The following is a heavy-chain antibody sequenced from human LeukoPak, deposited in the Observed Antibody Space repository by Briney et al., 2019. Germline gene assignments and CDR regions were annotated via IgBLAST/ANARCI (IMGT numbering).Heavy chain of an antibody. D-gene: IGHD3-10*01. Sequence: ASVKVSCKASGYTFTIYGISWVRQAPGQGLEWMGWISAYNGNTNYAQKLQGRVTMTTDTSTSTAYMELRSLRSDDTAVYYCARLWFGELYPSFDYWGQGTLVTVSS. V-gene: IGHV1-18*01. CDR1: GYTFTIYG. CDR3: ARLWFGELYPSFDY. CDR2: ISAYNGNT. J-gene: IGHJ4*02.